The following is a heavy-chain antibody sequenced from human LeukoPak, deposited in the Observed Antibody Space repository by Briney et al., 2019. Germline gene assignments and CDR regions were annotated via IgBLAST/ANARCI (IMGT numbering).Heavy chain of an antibody. CDR2: INHCGSS. CDR1: GGSFSGYY. J-gene: IGHJ6*02. Sequence: SETLSLTCAVYGGSFSGYYWSWIRQPPGKGLEWIGEINHCGSSNYNPSLKSRVTISIDTSKNQFSLKLSSVTAADTAVYYCARGRYYGSGSRPDYYNGMDVWGQGTTVTVSS. CDR3: ARGRYYGSGSRPDYYNGMDV. D-gene: IGHD3-10*01. V-gene: IGHV4-34*01.